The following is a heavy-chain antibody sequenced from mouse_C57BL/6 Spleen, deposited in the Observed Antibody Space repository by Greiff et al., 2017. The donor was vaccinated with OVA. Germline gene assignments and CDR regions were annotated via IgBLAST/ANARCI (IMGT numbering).Heavy chain of an antibody. Sequence: EVKLMESGGGLVKPGGSLKLSCAASGFTFSDYGLHWVRQAPEKGLEWVAYISSGSSTIYYADTVKGRFTISRDNAKNTLFLQMTSLRSEDTAMYYCARNWDYFDYWGQGTTLTVSS. CDR3: ARNWDYFDY. CDR2: ISSGSSTI. J-gene: IGHJ2*01. D-gene: IGHD4-1*01. V-gene: IGHV5-17*01. CDR1: GFTFSDYG.